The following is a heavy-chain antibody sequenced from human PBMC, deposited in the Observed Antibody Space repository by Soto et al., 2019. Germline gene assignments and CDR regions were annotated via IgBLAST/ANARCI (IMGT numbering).Heavy chain of an antibody. CDR3: ARDRRAARPPYYYGMDV. J-gene: IGHJ6*02. V-gene: IGHV4-30-4*01. D-gene: IGHD6-6*01. CDR2: INYSGST. CDR1: GGSISSGDYY. Sequence: QVQLQESGPGLVKPSQTLSLTCTVSGGSISSGDYYXSWIRQPPGKGLEWFGYINYSGSTYYNPSLKSRVTISVDTSKNQFSLKLSSVTAADTAVYYCARDRRAARPPYYYGMDVWGQGTTVTVSS.